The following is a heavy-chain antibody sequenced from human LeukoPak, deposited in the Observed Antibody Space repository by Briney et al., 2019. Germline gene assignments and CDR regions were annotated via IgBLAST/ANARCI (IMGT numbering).Heavy chain of an antibody. CDR1: GYTFTSYA. D-gene: IGHD3-10*01. CDR2: INAGNGNT. Sequence: ASVKVSCKASGYTFTSYAMHWVRQAPGQRLEWMGWINAGNGNTKHSQKFQGRVTITRDTSASTAYMELSSLRSEDTAVYYCAQGSGSYYKDPLGGGYWGQGTLVTVSS. CDR3: AQGSGSYYKDPLGGGY. V-gene: IGHV1-3*01. J-gene: IGHJ4*02.